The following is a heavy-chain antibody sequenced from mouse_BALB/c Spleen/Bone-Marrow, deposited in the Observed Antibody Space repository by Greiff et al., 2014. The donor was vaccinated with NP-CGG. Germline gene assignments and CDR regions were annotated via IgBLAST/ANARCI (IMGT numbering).Heavy chain of an antibody. J-gene: IGHJ3*01. Sequence: VQLQQPGAELVKPGASVKLSCTASGFNIKDTYMHWVKQRPEQGLEWIGRIDPANGNTKYDPKFQGKATITADTSSNTAYLQRSSLTSEDTAVYYCAGLDLFAYWGQGTLVTVSA. CDR2: IDPANGNT. CDR3: AGLDLFAY. D-gene: IGHD3-3*01. V-gene: IGHV14-3*02. CDR1: GFNIKDTY.